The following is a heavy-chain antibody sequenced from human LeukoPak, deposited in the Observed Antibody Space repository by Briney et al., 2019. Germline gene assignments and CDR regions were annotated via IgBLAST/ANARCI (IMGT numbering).Heavy chain of an antibody. J-gene: IGHJ5*02. Sequence: PSETLSLTCTVSGGSISSSSYYWGWIRQPPGKGLEWIGSFYYSGNTYYNPSLKSRVTISVDTSKNQFSLKLSSVTAADTAVYYCARASPGTNYVANWFDPWGQGTLVTVSS. CDR1: GGSISSSSYY. CDR2: FYYSGNT. CDR3: ARASPGTNYVANWFDP. V-gene: IGHV4-39*01. D-gene: IGHD4/OR15-4a*01.